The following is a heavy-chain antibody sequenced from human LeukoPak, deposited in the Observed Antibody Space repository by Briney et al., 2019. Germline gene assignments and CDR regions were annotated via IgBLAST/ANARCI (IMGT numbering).Heavy chain of an antibody. V-gene: IGHV3-48*04. Sequence: GGSLRLSCAASGFTFSTYSMNWVRQAPGRGLEWVSYISSSSNTIYYADSVKGRFTVSRDNAKNSLYLQMNSLRAEDTAVYYCARAGTSRSSTSCPPDYYYYYYMDVWGKGTTVTVSS. CDR1: GFTFSTYS. CDR2: ISSSSNTI. D-gene: IGHD2-2*01. J-gene: IGHJ6*03. CDR3: ARAGTSRSSTSCPPDYYYYYYMDV.